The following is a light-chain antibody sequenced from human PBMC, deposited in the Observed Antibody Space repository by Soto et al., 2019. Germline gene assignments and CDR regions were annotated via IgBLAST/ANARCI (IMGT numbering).Light chain of an antibody. CDR2: VAS. CDR3: QKYNRAPLT. J-gene: IGKJ4*01. Sequence: DIQMTQSTSSLSASVGDRVTITCRASQGISNYVAWYQQKPGKVPKLLIYVASTLQSGVPSRFSGSGSGTDFTLTISSLQTEDVATYYCQKYNRAPLTFGGGTNVEIK. CDR1: QGISNY. V-gene: IGKV1-27*01.